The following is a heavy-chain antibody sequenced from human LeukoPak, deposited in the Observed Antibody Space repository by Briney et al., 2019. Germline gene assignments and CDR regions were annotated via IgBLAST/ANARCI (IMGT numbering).Heavy chain of an antibody. D-gene: IGHD2-21*02. CDR3: ARGKVTAIPYNSFDP. CDR2: IIPIFGIA. V-gene: IGHV1-69*04. CDR1: GGTFSSDA. J-gene: IGHJ5*02. Sequence: GASVKVSCKASGGTFSSDAISWVRQAPGQGLEWMGRIIPIFGIANYAQKFQGRVTITPDKSTSTSYMELSSLRSEDTAVYYCARGKVTAIPYNSFDPWGQGTLVTVSS.